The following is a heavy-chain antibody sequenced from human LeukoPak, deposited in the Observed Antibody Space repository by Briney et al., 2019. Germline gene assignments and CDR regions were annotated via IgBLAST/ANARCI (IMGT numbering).Heavy chain of an antibody. Sequence: DSVKVSCKASGYTFTGYYMHWVRQAPGQGLEWMGWINPNSGGTNYAQKFQGRVTMTRDTSISTAYMELSSLRSEDTAVYYCARKLGYCSSTSCYGVNWFDPWGQGTLVTVSS. CDR3: ARKLGYCSSTSCYGVNWFDP. V-gene: IGHV1-2*02. CDR1: GYTFTGYY. J-gene: IGHJ5*02. CDR2: INPNSGGT. D-gene: IGHD2-2*03.